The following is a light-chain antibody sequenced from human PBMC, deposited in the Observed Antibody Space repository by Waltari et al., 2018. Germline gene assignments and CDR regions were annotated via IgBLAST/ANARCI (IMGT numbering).Light chain of an antibody. V-gene: IGKV3-20*01. CDR3: QHYVRLPAT. J-gene: IGKJ1*01. Sequence: EIVLTQSPGSLSSSPGERVTLSCRASQSVSRALAWYQKKPGQAPRLLTFGASNRATGIPDRVSGSGSETDFSLTISRLEPEDFAGYYCQHYVRLPATFGRGTKVEIK. CDR2: GAS. CDR1: QSVSRA.